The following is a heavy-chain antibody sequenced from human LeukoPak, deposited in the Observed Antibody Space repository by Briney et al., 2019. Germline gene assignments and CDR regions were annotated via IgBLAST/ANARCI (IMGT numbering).Heavy chain of an antibody. J-gene: IGHJ4*02. CDR1: GFTFSSSW. D-gene: IGHD1-26*01. CDR3: APHAGTVGY. V-gene: IGHV3-74*01. CDR2: INSDESIT. Sequence: GGSLRLSCAASGFTFSSSWMYWVRQAPGKGLVWVSRINSDESITTYADSVKGRFTISRDNAKNTLYLQMNSLRAEDTAVYYCAPHAGTVGYWGQGTLVTVSS.